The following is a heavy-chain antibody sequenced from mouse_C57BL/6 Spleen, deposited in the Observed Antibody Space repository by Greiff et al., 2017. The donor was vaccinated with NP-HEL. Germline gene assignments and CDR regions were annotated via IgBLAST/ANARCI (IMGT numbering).Heavy chain of an antibody. D-gene: IGHD2-3*01. CDR3: ARCPIYDGYFFDY. J-gene: IGHJ2*01. CDR1: GYTFTDYY. CDR2: INPNNGGT. Sequence: VQLQQSGPELVKPGASVKISCKASGYTFTDYYMNWVKQSHGKSLEWIGDINPNNGGTSYNQKFKGKATLTVAKSSSTAYMALRSLTSEDSAVYYCARCPIYDGYFFDYWGQGTTLTVSS. V-gene: IGHV1-26*01.